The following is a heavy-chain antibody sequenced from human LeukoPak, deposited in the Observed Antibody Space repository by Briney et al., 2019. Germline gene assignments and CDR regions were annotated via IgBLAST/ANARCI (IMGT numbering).Heavy chain of an antibody. CDR3: AGGSGYYNGNWFDP. D-gene: IGHD3-22*01. CDR2: INPLGTT. J-gene: IGHJ5*02. CDR1: GGSFSGYF. V-gene: IGHV4-34*01. Sequence: PSETLSLTCAVYGGSFSGYFWSWIRQPPGKGLEWIGEINPLGTTNYNPSLMSRVTISIDTSNSQFSLKLSSVTAADTAVYYCAGGSGYYNGNWFDPWGQGTLVTVSS.